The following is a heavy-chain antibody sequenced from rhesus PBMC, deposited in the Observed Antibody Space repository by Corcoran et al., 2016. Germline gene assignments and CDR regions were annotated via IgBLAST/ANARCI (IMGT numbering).Heavy chain of an antibody. Sequence: EVQLVESGGGLAKPGGALRLSCAASGFPFGSSWMNWVRQAPGKGLEWVSSINSGGGSIYYADSVKGRFTISRDNSKNTLSLQMNSLRAEDTAVYYCAKGYIENYFDYWGQGVLVTVSS. V-gene: IGHV3S25*01. CDR2: INSGGGSI. CDR1: GFPFGSSW. D-gene: IGHD5-36*01. CDR3: AKGYIENYFDY. J-gene: IGHJ4*01.